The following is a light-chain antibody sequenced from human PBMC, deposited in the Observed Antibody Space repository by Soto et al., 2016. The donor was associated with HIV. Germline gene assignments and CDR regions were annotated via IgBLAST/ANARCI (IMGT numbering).Light chain of an antibody. CDR2: GKN. Sequence: SSELTQDPAVSVALGQTVRITCQGDSLRTYFASWYQQKPGQAPLLVIYGKNDRPSGIPDRFSGSSSGNTASLTITGAQAEDEADYYCESRDSSGDPYVVFGGGTKLTVL. J-gene: IGLJ2*01. CDR3: ESRDSSGDPYVV. V-gene: IGLV3-19*01. CDR1: SLRTYF.